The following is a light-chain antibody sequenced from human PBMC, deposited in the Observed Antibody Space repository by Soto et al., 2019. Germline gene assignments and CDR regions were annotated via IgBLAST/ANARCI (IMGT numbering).Light chain of an antibody. CDR1: QGIGND. CDR3: LQDFHFPLS. J-gene: IGKJ4*01. CDR2: AAS. V-gene: IGKV1-6*02. Sequence: AIQMTQSPSSLSASVGDRVTITCRASQGIGNDLAWYQQKPGKAPKLLIYAASTLQSGVPSSFSGNGSGTDFTLAISILQPGDLASYYCLQDFHFPLSFGGGTKVEIK.